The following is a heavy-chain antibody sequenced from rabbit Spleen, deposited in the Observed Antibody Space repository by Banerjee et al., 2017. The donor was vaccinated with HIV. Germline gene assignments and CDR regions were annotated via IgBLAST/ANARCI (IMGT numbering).Heavy chain of an antibody. CDR1: GFPFSSVYD. CDR3: ARDPHRSNIGAYFEL. V-gene: IGHV1S45*01. CDR2: IDVGSGSA. J-gene: IGHJ4*01. D-gene: IGHD1-1*01. Sequence: QEQLVESGGGLVQPEGSLTLTCTASGFPFSSVYDMCWVRQAPGKGPEWIACIDVGSGSAYYVSWAKGRFTISKTSSTTVTLQMTSLTAADTATYFCARDPHRSNIGAYFELWGPGTLVTVS.